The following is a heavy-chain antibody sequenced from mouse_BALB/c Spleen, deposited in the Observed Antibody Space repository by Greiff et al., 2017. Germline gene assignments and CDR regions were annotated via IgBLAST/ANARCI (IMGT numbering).Heavy chain of an antibody. D-gene: IGHD1-1*01. Sequence: EVQLQQSGAELVKPGASVKLSCTASGFNIKDTYMHWVKQRPEQGLEWIGRIDPANGNTKYDPKFQGKATITAVTSSNTAYLQLSSLTSEDTAVYYCARNYYGSSSFDYWGQGTTLTVSS. CDR1: GFNIKDTY. CDR3: ARNYYGSSSFDY. J-gene: IGHJ2*01. V-gene: IGHV14-3*02. CDR2: IDPANGNT.